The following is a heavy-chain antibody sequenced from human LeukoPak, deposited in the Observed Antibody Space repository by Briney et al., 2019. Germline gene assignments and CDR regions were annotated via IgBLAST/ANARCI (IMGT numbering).Heavy chain of an antibody. Sequence: EASVKVSCEGSGYIFPDYYIYWVRQARGKGLERMGRINPSCGGTNYAQKFQGRVTMTRDTSSSTVYMELSRLRSDDTAVYYCARDGVYCSSGTICYSRAEYYYYGLGVWGQGTTVTVSS. CDR3: ARDGVYCSSGTICYSRAEYYYYGLGV. CDR1: GYIFPDYY. V-gene: IGHV1-2*06. D-gene: IGHD2-2*01. J-gene: IGHJ6*02. CDR2: INPSCGGT.